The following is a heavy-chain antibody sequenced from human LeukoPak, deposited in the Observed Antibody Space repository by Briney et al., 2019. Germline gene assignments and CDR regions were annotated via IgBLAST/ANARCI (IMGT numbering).Heavy chain of an antibody. D-gene: IGHD2-2*01. CDR3: AKDLGYCTSTSCSVAFDI. CDR1: GFTFSSYG. V-gene: IGHV3-30*02. Sequence: GGSLRLSCAASGFTFSSYGTHWVRQAPGKGLEWVAFIRNDGSIKYYADSAKGRFTISRDNSKNTLYLQMNSLRPEDTAVYFCAKDLGYCTSTSCSVAFDIWGQGTMVTVSS. CDR2: IRNDGSIK. J-gene: IGHJ3*02.